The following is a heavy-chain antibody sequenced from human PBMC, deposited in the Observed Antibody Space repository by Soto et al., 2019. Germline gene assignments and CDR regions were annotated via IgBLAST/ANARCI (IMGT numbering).Heavy chain of an antibody. V-gene: IGHV3-21*01. CDR2: VTSSPSSM. D-gene: IGHD3-22*01. CDR3: AREADFASSGYVLDY. CDR1: GFTFSGFS. Sequence: LRLSCAASGFTFSGFSMNWVRQAPGKGLEWVSSVTSSPSSMFYADSVKGRFTISRDDAKDSLFLQMNSLRADDTAVYYCAREADFASSGYVLDYRGLGTLVTVSS. J-gene: IGHJ4*02.